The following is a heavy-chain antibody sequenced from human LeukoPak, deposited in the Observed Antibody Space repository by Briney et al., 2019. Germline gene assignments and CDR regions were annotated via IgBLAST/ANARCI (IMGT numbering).Heavy chain of an antibody. CDR2: ISYDGSNK. Sequence: GGSLRLSCAASGFTFSSYAMHWVRQAPGKGLEWVAVISYDGSNKYYADSVKGRFTISRDNSKNTLYLQMNSLRAEDTAVYYCARGAGAYSYGLGDWYFDLWGRGTLVTVSS. J-gene: IGHJ2*01. CDR1: GFTFSSYA. CDR3: ARGAGAYSYGLGDWYFDL. D-gene: IGHD5-18*01. V-gene: IGHV3-30-3*01.